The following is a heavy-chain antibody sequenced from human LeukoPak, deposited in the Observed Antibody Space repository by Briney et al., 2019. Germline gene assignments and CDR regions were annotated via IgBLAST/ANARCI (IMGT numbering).Heavy chain of an antibody. J-gene: IGHJ6*02. Sequence: GGSLRLSCAASGFTFSSYSMNWVRQAPGKGLEWVSSISSSSSYIYYADSVKGRFTISRDNAKNSLYLQMNSLRAEDTAVDYCARDTCSGGSCYYYYGMDVWGQGTTVTVSS. CDR3: ARDTCSGGSCYYYYGMDV. D-gene: IGHD2-15*01. CDR2: ISSSSSYI. V-gene: IGHV3-21*01. CDR1: GFTFSSYS.